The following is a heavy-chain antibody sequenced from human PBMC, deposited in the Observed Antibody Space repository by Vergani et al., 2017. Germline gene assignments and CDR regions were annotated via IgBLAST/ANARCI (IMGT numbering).Heavy chain of an antibody. J-gene: IGHJ6*02. CDR1: GYTFSRYW. CDR2: IYPGDSDT. D-gene: IGHD4-17*01. V-gene: IGHV5-51*01. Sequence: EVELVQSGAELKKPGESLKISCKASGYTFSRYWIGWVRQVPGKGLEWMGIIYPGDSDTRYSPSFQGQVTISADKSINTAYLQWRTLKASDTAIYFCAIPRTVTTPYADLLGVWGQGTTVTVSS. CDR3: AIPRTVTTPYADLLGV.